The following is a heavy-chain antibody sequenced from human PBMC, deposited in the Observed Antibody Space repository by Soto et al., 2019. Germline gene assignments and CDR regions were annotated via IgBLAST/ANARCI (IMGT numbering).Heavy chain of an antibody. D-gene: IGHD3-16*01. J-gene: IGHJ2*01. CDR2: ISSNGGST. CDR3: ARGGGEFDL. V-gene: IGHV3-64*01. Sequence: EVQLVESGGGLVQPGGSLRLSCAASGFTFSSYAMHWVRQAPGKGLEYDSTISSNGGSTYYANSVKGRFTISRDSSKNTVYLQMGSLRAEDMAVYYCARGGGEFDLWGRGTLVTVSS. CDR1: GFTFSSYA.